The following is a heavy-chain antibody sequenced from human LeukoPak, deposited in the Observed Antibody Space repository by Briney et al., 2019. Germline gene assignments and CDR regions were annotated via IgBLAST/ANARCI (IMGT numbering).Heavy chain of an antibody. Sequence: GGSLRLPCAASGFTFSSYSMNWVRQAPGKGLEWVSSISSSSSYIYYADSVKGRFTISRDNAKNSLYLQMNSLRAEDTAVYYCARSRWLAAPCAWGQGTMVTVSS. CDR2: ISSSSSYI. V-gene: IGHV3-21*01. CDR1: GFTFSSYS. CDR3: ARSRWLAAPCA. D-gene: IGHD6-19*01. J-gene: IGHJ3*01.